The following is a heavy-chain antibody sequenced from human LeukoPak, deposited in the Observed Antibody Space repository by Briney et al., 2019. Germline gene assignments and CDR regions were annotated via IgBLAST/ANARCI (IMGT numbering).Heavy chain of an antibody. D-gene: IGHD3-10*01. J-gene: IGHJ3*02. CDR1: GYTLTELS. CDR3: ATGVRGVIILGAFDI. V-gene: IGHV1-24*01. Sequence: ASVKVSCKVSGYTLTELSMHWVRQAPGKGLEWMGGLDPEDGETIYAQKFQGRVTMTEDTSTDTAYMELSSLRSEDTAVYYCATGVRGVIILGAFDIWGQGTMVTVSS. CDR2: LDPEDGET.